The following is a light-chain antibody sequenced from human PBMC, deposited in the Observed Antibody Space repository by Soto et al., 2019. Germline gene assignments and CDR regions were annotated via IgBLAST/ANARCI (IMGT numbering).Light chain of an antibody. Sequence: DIQMTQSPSTLSASIGDRVTITCRASESISNGLAWYQQKPGKAPKLLIYRASTLESWVTSRFSGGGYGIEFTLTISSLQPDDFATYYCQQYNSYSPFGFGPGTKVEIK. J-gene: IGKJ3*01. CDR1: ESISNG. CDR2: RAS. CDR3: QQYNSYSPFG. V-gene: IGKV1-5*03.